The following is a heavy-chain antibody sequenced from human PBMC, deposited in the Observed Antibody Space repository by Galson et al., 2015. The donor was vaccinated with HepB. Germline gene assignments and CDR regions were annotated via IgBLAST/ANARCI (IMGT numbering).Heavy chain of an antibody. V-gene: IGHV3-23*01. Sequence: SLRLSCAASGFTFSSYAMSWVRQAPGKGLEWVSAISGSGGSTYYADSVKGRFTISRDNSKNTLYLQKNSLRAEDTAVYYCAKSRLLWFGEHGYYYYGMDVWGQGTTVTVSS. CDR1: GFTFSSYA. D-gene: IGHD3-10*01. CDR3: AKSRLLWFGEHGYYYYGMDV. CDR2: ISGSGGST. J-gene: IGHJ6*02.